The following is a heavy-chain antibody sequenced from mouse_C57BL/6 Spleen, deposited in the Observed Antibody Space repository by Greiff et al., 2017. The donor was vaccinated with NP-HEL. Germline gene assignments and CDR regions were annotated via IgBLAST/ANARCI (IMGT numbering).Heavy chain of an antibody. V-gene: IGHV5-16*01. CDR1: GFTFSDYY. J-gene: IGHJ4*01. CDR2: INYDGSST. CDR3: AREGYSNLAMDY. Sequence: EVKLVESEGGLVQPGSSMKLSCTASGFTFSDYYMAWVRQVPEKGLEWVANINYDGSSTYYLDSLKSRFIISRDNAKNILYLQMSSLKSEDTATYYCAREGYSNLAMDYWGQGTSVTVSS. D-gene: IGHD2-5*01.